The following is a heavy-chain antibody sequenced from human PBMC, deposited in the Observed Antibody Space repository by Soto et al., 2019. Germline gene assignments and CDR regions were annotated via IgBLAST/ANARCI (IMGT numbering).Heavy chain of an antibody. D-gene: IGHD2-2*01. V-gene: IGHV1-24*01. Sequence: GASVKVSCKVSGYTLTELSMHWVRQAPGKGLEWMGGFDPEDGETIYAQKFQGRVTMTEDTSTDTAYMELSSLRSEDTAVYYCATALIVFLPAAMRPYYLMYVWGQGSTVPVSS. CDR2: FDPEDGET. J-gene: IGHJ6*02. CDR1: GYTLTELS. CDR3: ATALIVFLPAAMRPYYLMYV.